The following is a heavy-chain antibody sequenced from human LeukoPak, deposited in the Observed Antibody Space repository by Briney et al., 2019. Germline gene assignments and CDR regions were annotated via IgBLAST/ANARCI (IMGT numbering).Heavy chain of an antibody. D-gene: IGHD3-10*01. CDR1: GFTFSSYA. J-gene: IGHJ6*03. V-gene: IGHV3-20*01. Sequence: GGSLRLSCAASGFTFSSYAMSWVRQAPGKGLEWVSGINWNGGSTGYADSVKGRFTISRDNAKNSLYLQMNSLRAEDTALYHCARSPYGSGSSPMDVWGKGTTVTISS. CDR3: ARSPYGSGSSPMDV. CDR2: INWNGGST.